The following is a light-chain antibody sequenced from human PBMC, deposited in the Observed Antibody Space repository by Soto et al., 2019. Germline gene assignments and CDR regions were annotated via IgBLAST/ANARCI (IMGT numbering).Light chain of an antibody. Sequence: DIQMIQSPSSLSASVGDRVTITCQASQDISNYLNWYQQKPGKAPKLLIYDASNLETGVPSRFSGRGYGTDFTFTISSLQPEDFATYFCQQYDTLKVTFGPGTKVDIK. CDR3: QQYDTLKVT. CDR2: DAS. J-gene: IGKJ3*01. CDR1: QDISNY. V-gene: IGKV1-33*01.